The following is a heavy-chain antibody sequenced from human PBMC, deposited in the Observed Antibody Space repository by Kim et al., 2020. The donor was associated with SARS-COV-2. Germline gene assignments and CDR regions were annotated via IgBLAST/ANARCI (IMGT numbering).Heavy chain of an antibody. Sequence: KSLEWIGYIHNSGRTYCNPSLKSRVTISVDTSKNQFSLKLSSVTAADTAVYYCARARITMIVVVKYFDYWGQGTLVTVSS. D-gene: IGHD3-22*01. J-gene: IGHJ4*02. CDR3: ARARITMIVVVKYFDY. CDR2: IHNSGRT. V-gene: IGHV4-31*02.